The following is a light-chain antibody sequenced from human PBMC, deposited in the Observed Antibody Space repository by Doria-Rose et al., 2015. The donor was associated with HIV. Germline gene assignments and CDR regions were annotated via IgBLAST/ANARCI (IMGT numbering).Light chain of an antibody. Sequence: TQSPGTLSLSPGERATLSCRASQSVSSSYLAWYQQKPGQAPRLLIYGASSRATGIPDRFSGSGSGTDFTLTISRLESEDFAVYYCRQYGSSLYTFGQGTRLEIK. V-gene: IGKV3-20*01. CDR3: RQYGSSLYT. CDR1: QSVSSSY. J-gene: IGKJ2*01. CDR2: GAS.